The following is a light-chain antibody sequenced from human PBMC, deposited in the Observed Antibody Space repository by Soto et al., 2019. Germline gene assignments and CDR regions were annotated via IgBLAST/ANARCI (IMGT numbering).Light chain of an antibody. CDR1: SSNIGTKT. CDR2: SNN. V-gene: IGLV1-44*01. J-gene: IGLJ1*01. CDR3: AAWDDSLNGSYV. Sequence: QSALTQPPSVSGTPGQTVTSFCSGSSSNIGTKTVNWYQQVPGTAPKLLIYSNNQRPSGVPDRFSGSKSGTSASLAISGLQSEDEADYYCAAWDDSLNGSYVFGTGTKVTVL.